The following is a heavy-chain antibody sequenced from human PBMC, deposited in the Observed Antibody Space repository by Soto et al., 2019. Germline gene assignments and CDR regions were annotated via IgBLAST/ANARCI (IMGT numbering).Heavy chain of an antibody. CDR1: GFPFWHYG. J-gene: IGHJ6*02. Sequence: QVQLVESGGGVVQPGRSLRLSCVGSGFPFWHYGMHWVRQAPGKGLEWVAVIWSDGNKESYGDSVKGRFAVSRDNSKDTLYLEMRSLRVENTAAYFCARDRSGGWLHMDVWGQGTTVSVSS. D-gene: IGHD5-18*01. CDR3: ARDRSGGWLHMDV. V-gene: IGHV3-33*01. CDR2: IWSDGNKE.